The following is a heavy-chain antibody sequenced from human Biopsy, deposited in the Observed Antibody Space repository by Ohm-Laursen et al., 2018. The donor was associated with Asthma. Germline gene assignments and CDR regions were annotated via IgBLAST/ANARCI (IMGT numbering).Heavy chain of an antibody. Sequence: SSVKVSCNAPGGTFSNFAIGWVRQAPGQGLEWLGGIMTVFGTTNYAQKFQGTVTITADESTSTAYMEVTSLRSEDTAIYYCARCQVGYSSGWSLLLKKIYYSGMDVWGQGPRSPSP. V-gene: IGHV1-69*01. CDR2: IMTVFGTT. D-gene: IGHD6-19*01. CDR3: ARCQVGYSSGWSLLLKKIYYSGMDV. CDR1: GGTFSNFA. J-gene: IGHJ6*02.